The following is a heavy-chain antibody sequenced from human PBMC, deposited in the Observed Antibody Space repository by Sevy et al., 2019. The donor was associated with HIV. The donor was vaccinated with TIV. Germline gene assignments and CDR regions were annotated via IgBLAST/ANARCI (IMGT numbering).Heavy chain of an antibody. V-gene: IGHV3-30*18. D-gene: IGHD1-26*01. CDR1: GLTFSSYG. CDR2: ISYDGSNK. CDR3: AKTVGSYWDYYYYGMDV. J-gene: IGHJ6*02. Sequence: GGSLRLSCAASGLTFSSYGMHWIRQAPGKGLEWVAVISYDGSNKYYADSVKGRFTISRDNSKNTLYLQMNSLRAEDTAVYYCAKTVGSYWDYYYYGMDVWGQRTTVTVSS.